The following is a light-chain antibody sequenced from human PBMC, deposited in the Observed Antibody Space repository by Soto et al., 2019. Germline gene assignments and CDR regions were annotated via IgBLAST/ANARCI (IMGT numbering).Light chain of an antibody. CDR1: YSNVGSNT. CDR3: SSWDDSLNGDV. J-gene: IGLJ1*01. CDR2: SNS. V-gene: IGLV1-44*01. Sequence: QAVLTQPPSASGTPGQRVVMSCSGSYSNVGSNTVNWYQQLPGTAPQLVIYSNSHRPSGVPDRFSGSKSDTSASLAISGLQSEDEADYFCSSWDDSLNGDVFGTGTKLTVL.